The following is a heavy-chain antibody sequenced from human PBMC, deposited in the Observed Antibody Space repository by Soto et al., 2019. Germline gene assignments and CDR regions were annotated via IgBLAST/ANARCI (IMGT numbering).Heavy chain of an antibody. J-gene: IGHJ5*01. D-gene: IGHD3-10*01. CDR1: GVTFSNFA. CDR3: VTGSWVHHGSAGGNWLDS. CDR2: ISHSGTST. V-gene: IGHV3-23*01. Sequence: EVQLLESGGGLVQPGGSLRLSCAVSGVTFSNFAMNWVRQAPGKGLEWVSGISHSGTSTYYADSVKGRFTISRDNFTNTLYLQMNSLRAEDPAVSYCVTGSWVHHGSAGGNWLDSWGQGTLVTVSS.